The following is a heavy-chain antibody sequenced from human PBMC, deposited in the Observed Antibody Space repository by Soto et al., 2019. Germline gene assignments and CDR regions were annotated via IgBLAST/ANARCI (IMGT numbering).Heavy chain of an antibody. D-gene: IGHD2-15*01. CDR3: ARRPSVVAARVEYFQH. V-gene: IGHV1-3*01. J-gene: IGHJ1*01. CDR1: GYTFTSYA. Sequence: ASGKVSCKASGYTFTSYAMHWVRQAPGQRLEWMGWINAGNGNTKYSQKFQGRVTITRDTSASTAYMELSSLRSEDTAVYYCARRPSVVAARVEYFQHWGQGTLVPVSS. CDR2: INAGNGNT.